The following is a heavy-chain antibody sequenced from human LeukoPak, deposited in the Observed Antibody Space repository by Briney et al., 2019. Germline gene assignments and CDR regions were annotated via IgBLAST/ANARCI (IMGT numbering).Heavy chain of an antibody. CDR3: ARDGGYTYGYGIDS. J-gene: IGHJ4*02. D-gene: IGHD5-18*01. Sequence: GGSLRLSCAASGFTFDEYAMSWVRQGPGKGLEWVSGINSRGDSTGYVDSVKGRFTISRDNAKNTLYLQMNSLRVEDTAVYYCARDGGYTYGYGIDSWGQGTLVTVSS. V-gene: IGHV3-20*04. CDR1: GFTFDEYA. CDR2: INSRGDST.